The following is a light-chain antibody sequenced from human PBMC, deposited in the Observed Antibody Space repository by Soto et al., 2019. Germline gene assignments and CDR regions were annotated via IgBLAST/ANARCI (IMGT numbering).Light chain of an antibody. Sequence: QSVLTQPASVSGSPGQSITISCTGSSSDIGAYNYVSWFQQYPGKAPKLIISEVSNRPSGVSNRFSGSKSGTEASLTISGLQTEDEADYYCAAWDDSVSGVIFGGGTKVTVL. V-gene: IGLV2-14*01. J-gene: IGLJ2*01. CDR1: SSDIGAYNY. CDR2: EVS. CDR3: AAWDDSVSGVI.